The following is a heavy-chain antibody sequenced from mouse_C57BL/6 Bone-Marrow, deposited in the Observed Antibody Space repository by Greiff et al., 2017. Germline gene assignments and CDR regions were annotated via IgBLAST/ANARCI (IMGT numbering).Heavy chain of an antibody. J-gene: IGHJ4*01. CDR3: ESYGVVDYAMDY. V-gene: IGHV7-3*01. CDR2: IRNKANGYTT. D-gene: IGHD1-1*01. Sequence: EVKLMESGGGLVQPGGSLSLSCAASGFTFTDYYMSWVRQPPGKALEWLGFIRNKANGYTTEYSASVKGRFTISRDNSQSFLNLQMHAMRDEARATYDCESYGVVDYAMDYWGQGTSVTVSS. CDR1: GFTFTDYY.